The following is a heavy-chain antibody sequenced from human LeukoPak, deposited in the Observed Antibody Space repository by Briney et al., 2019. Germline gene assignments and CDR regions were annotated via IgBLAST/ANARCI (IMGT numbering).Heavy chain of an antibody. Sequence: ASVKVSCKASGYTFTSYGISWVRQAPGQGLEWMGWISAYNGNTNYAQKLQGRVTMTTDTSTSTAYMELRSLRSDDTAVYYCARDRRWLQLHYFDYWGRGALVTVSS. D-gene: IGHD5-24*01. CDR2: ISAYNGNT. CDR3: ARDRRWLQLHYFDY. CDR1: GYTFTSYG. V-gene: IGHV1-18*01. J-gene: IGHJ4*02.